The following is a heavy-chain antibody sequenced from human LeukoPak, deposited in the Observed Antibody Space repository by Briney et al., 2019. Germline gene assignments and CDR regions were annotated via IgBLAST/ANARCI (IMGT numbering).Heavy chain of an antibody. J-gene: IGHJ4*02. CDR2: SDNEKRET. V-gene: IGHV1-24*01. CDR1: GYTLTELS. Sequence: ASMKVSCKVSGYTLTELSMHWVRQTPGKGLEWMGGSDNEKRETIYARKFQGRVTMTEDTSTDTAYMELSSLRSEDTAVYYCARDSSTAARLGYWGQGTLVTVSS. D-gene: IGHD6-6*01. CDR3: ARDSSTAARLGY.